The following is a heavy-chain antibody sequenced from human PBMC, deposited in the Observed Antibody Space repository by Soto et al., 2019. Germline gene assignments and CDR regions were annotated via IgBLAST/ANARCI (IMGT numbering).Heavy chain of an antibody. D-gene: IGHD5-12*01. Sequence: QVQLVQSGAEVKKPGASVKVSCKASGYTFTSYGISWVRQAPGQGLEWMGWISAYNGNTNYAQKLQGRSPKTTDSTTRTHHIELGGSGVYHRAGNYCARDSESLRSSRQAFDIWGEETIVAVPS. CDR2: ISAYNGNT. J-gene: IGHJ3*02. CDR1: GYTFTSYG. V-gene: IGHV1-18*01. CDR3: ARDSESLRSSRQAFDI.